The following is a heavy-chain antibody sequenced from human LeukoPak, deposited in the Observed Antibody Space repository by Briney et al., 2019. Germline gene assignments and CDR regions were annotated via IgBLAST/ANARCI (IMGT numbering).Heavy chain of an antibody. CDR3: ARALRGYSYGPPGY. J-gene: IGHJ4*02. CDR2: INHSGST. D-gene: IGHD5-18*01. V-gene: IGHV4-34*01. CDR1: GGSFSGYY. Sequence: SETLSLTCAVYGGSFSGYYWSWIRQPPGKGLEWIGEINHSGSTNYNPSLKSRVTISVDTSKNQFSLKLSSVTAADTAVYYCARALRGYSYGPPGYWGEGTLVTVSS.